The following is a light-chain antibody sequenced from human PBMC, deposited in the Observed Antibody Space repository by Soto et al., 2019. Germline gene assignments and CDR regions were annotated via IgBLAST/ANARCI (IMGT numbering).Light chain of an antibody. CDR3: HQDHSFPLT. CDR1: QGISSW. CDR2: AAS. J-gene: IGKJ4*02. Sequence: DIQMTQSPSSVSASVGDRVTITCRASQGISSWLSWYQQKPGTAPNLLISAASSLQSGVPSRFSGSGSGTDFTLIISKLQPEDFAAYYCHQDHSFPLTFGGGTKVEI. V-gene: IGKV1-12*01.